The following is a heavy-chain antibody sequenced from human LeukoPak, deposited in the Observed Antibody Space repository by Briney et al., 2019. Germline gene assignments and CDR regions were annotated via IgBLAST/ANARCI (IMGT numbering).Heavy chain of an antibody. Sequence: PSETLSLTCTVSGGSISSYYWSWIRQPPGKGLEWIGCIYYSGSTNYNPSLKSRVTISVDTSKNQFSLKLSSVTAADTAVYYCAREQRELFDYWGQGTLVTVSS. J-gene: IGHJ4*02. D-gene: IGHD1-26*01. CDR3: AREQRELFDY. CDR1: GGSISSYY. CDR2: IYYSGST. V-gene: IGHV4-59*01.